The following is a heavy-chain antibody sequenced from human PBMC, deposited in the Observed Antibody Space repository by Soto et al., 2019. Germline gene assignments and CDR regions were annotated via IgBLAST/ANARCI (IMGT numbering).Heavy chain of an antibody. J-gene: IGHJ4*02. Sequence: QVQLQESGPGVVKPSGTLSLTCAVSGDSISSGGWWSWVRQPPGEGLEWIGEIYHSGSTNYNPSLKSRVTILVDMSKNHFSLNLNAVNVADTAIYYCAKDGRNGYNLFYWGQGPRVTVSS. CDR3: AKDGRNGYNLFY. CDR1: GDSISSGGW. V-gene: IGHV4-4*02. CDR2: IYHSGST. D-gene: IGHD5-12*01.